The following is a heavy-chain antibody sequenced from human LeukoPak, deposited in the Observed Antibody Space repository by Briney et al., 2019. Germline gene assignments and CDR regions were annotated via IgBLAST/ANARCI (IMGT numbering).Heavy chain of an antibody. D-gene: IGHD2-15*01. V-gene: IGHV4-34*01. Sequence: SETLPLTCAVYGGSFSGYYWSWIRQPPGKGLEWIGEINHSGSTNYNPSLKSRVTISVDTSKNQFSLKLSSVTAADTAVYYCARGSGGSCYKDYWGQGTLVTVSS. J-gene: IGHJ4*02. CDR1: GGSFSGYY. CDR3: ARGSGGSCYKDY. CDR2: INHSGST.